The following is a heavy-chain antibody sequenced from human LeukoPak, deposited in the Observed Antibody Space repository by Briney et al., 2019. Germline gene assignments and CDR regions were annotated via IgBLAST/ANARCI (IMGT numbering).Heavy chain of an antibody. J-gene: IGHJ4*02. D-gene: IGHD3-22*01. V-gene: IGHV3-21*01. CDR1: GFTFSSYS. Sequence: GGSLRLSCAASGFTFSSYSMNWVRQAPGKGLEWVSSISSSSSYIYYADSVKGRFTISRDNSKNTLYLQMNSLRAEDTAVYYCAREALYDSSGYSYYFDYWGQGTLVTVSS. CDR2: ISSSSSYI. CDR3: AREALYDSSGYSYYFDY.